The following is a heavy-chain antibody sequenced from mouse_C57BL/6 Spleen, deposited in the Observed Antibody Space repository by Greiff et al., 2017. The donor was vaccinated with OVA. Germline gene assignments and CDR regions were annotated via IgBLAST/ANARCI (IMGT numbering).Heavy chain of an antibody. CDR3: ARDYYDYLNY. CDR2: INPYNGGT. Sequence: IQLQQSGPVLVKPGASVKMSCKASGYTFTDYYMNWVKQSHGKSLEWIGVINPYNGGTSYNQKFKGKATLTVDKSSSTAYMELNSLTSEDSAVYYCARDYYDYLNYWGQGTTLTVSS. CDR1: GYTFTDYY. D-gene: IGHD2-4*01. J-gene: IGHJ2*01. V-gene: IGHV1-19*01.